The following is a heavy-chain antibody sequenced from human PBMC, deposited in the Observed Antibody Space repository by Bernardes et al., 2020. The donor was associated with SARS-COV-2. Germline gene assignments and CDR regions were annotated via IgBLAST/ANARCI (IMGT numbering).Heavy chain of an antibody. CDR3: ARDPRLPTGADFDY. CDR1: GFTFNNFG. D-gene: IGHD3-16*01. J-gene: IGHJ4*02. Sequence: GGSLRLSCAASGFTFNNFGMHWVRQAPGQGLEWMGWINPNSGGTNYAQKFQGRVTMTRDTSISTAYMELSRLRSDDTAVYYCARDPRLPTGADFDYWGQGTLVTVSS. V-gene: IGHV1-2*02. CDR2: INPNSGGT.